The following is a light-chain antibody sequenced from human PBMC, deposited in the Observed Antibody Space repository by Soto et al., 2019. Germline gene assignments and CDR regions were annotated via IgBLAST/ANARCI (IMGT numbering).Light chain of an antibody. CDR3: QQYGRSKRWT. CDR2: IAS. Sequence: DIHMTQSPSSLSASVGDRVTITCRASQSISNYLNWYQQKPGKAPNLLIYIASNLHSGVPSRFSGSGSGTDFTLTISRVEPEDFAMYYCQQYGRSKRWTFGQGTKVDIK. J-gene: IGKJ1*01. V-gene: IGKV1-39*01. CDR1: QSISNY.